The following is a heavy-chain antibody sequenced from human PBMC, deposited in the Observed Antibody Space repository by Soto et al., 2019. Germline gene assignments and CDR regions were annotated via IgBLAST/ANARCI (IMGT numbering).Heavy chain of an antibody. CDR3: AREETGNDALDI. CDR1: GGSINSGRSS. D-gene: IGHD1-1*01. Sequence: QLQLQESGSGLVKPSQTLSLTCSVSGGSINSGRSSWNWIRQSPGKGLEWIASIYHSGSTYYSPSLKSRVSISVDRPENQFSLKLSSVAAADTAVYYCAREETGNDALDIWGQGTLVTVSS. V-gene: IGHV4-30-2*06. J-gene: IGHJ3*02. CDR2: IYHSGST.